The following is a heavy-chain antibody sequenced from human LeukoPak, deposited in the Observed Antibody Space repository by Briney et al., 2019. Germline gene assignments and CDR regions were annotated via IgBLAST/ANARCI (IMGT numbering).Heavy chain of an antibody. CDR1: GYSFTSYW. J-gene: IGHJ5*02. D-gene: IGHD6-13*01. CDR2: IYPGDSDT. Sequence: GASLKISCKGSGYSFTSYWIGWVRRMPGKGLEWMGIIYPGDSDTRYSPSFQGQVTISADKSISTAYLQWSSLKASDTAMYYCARHVNIAAAGDNWFDPWGQGTLVTVSS. V-gene: IGHV5-51*01. CDR3: ARHVNIAAAGDNWFDP.